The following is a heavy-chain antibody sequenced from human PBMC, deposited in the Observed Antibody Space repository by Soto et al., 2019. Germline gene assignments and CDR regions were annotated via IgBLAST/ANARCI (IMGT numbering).Heavy chain of an antibody. D-gene: IGHD5-18*01. V-gene: IGHV4-31*03. J-gene: IGHJ4*02. CDR1: GGSNSSGGYY. Sequence: PSETLTLTCTVSGGSNSSGGYYWGWIRQHPGKGLEWIGYIYYSGSTYYNPSLKSRDTISVDTSKNQLSLKLSYVTAADTALYYLACSFFIGYSYGYPLVYCGQGILVTVSS. CDR3: ACSFFIGYSYGYPLVY. CDR2: IYYSGST.